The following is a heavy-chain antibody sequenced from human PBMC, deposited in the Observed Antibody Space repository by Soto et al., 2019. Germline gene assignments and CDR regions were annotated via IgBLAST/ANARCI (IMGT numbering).Heavy chain of an antibody. D-gene: IGHD3-16*02. CDR1: GFTFSDSA. V-gene: IGHV3-23*04. J-gene: IGHJ6*03. CDR3: AKHGCRYPACYPYYYYVDV. CDR2: VTVSGDTS. Sequence: EVQLVESGGGLAQPGGSLRLSCAASGFTFSDSALSWVRQGTGKGLEWVSSVTVSGDTSYYADSVEGRFTISRDNSKNTLYLQMNSLRAGDTAVYYCAKHGCRYPACYPYYYYVDVWGDGATVTVSS.